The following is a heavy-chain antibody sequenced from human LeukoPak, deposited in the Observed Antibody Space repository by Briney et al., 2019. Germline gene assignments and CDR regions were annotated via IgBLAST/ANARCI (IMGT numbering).Heavy chain of an antibody. CDR3: ARWGITYCGGDCYSWAFDI. V-gene: IGHV3-7*01. J-gene: IGHJ3*02. Sequence: PGGSLRLSCAASGFTFSSYWMSWVRQAPGKGLEWVANIKQDGSEKYYVDSVKGRFTISRDNSKNTLYLQMNSLRAEDTAVYYCARWGITYCGGDCYSWAFDIWGQGTMVTVSS. CDR2: IKQDGSEK. CDR1: GFTFSSYW. D-gene: IGHD2-21*02.